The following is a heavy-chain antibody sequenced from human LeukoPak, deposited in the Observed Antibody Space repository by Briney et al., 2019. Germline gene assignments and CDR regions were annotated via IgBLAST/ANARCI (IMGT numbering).Heavy chain of an antibody. CDR3: ARHHYYGSGSYYSFGY. J-gene: IGHJ4*02. CDR1: GYSFTSYW. CDR2: IYPGDSDT. Sequence: GESLKISCKGSGYSFTSYWIGWVRQMPGKGLEWMGIIYPGDSDTRYSPSFQGQVTISADKSISTAYLQWSSLKASDTAMYYCARHHYYGSGSYYSFGYWGQGTPVTVSS. V-gene: IGHV5-51*01. D-gene: IGHD3-10*01.